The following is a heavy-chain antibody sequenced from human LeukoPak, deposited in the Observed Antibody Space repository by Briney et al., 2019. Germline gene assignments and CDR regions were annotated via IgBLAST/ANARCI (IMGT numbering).Heavy chain of an antibody. CDR3: AKPLWFGELLEAFDI. V-gene: IGHV3-23*01. J-gene: IGHJ3*02. Sequence: GGSLRLSCAASGFTFSNYAMSWVRQAPGKGLKWVATVNDNGAATYYADSVKGRFTISRDNSKNTLYLQMNSLRAEDTAVYYCAKPLWFGELLEAFDIWGQGTMVTVSS. CDR1: GFTFSNYA. D-gene: IGHD3-10*01. CDR2: VNDNGAAT.